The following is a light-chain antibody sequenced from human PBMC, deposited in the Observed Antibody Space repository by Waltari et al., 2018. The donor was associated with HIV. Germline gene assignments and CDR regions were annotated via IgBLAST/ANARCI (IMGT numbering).Light chain of an antibody. CDR3: QQRVDWPLT. CDR2: DAS. Sequence: EIVLTQSPATLSLSPGERATLSCRASQSGRSSLGWYLQRPGQAPRLLIYDASNRATGIPDRFSGSGSGTDFTLTITSLEPEDCAVYYCQQRVDWPLTFGGGTKVEI. J-gene: IGKJ4*01. CDR1: QSGRSS. V-gene: IGKV3-11*01.